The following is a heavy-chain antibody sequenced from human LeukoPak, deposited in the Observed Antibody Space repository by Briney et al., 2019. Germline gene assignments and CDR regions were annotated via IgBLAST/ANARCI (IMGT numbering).Heavy chain of an antibody. V-gene: IGHV3-20*04. Sequence: PGGSLRLSCAASGFTFDDYGMSWVRQAPGKGLEWVSGINWNGISTHYADSVKGRFTISRDNAKSSLFLQMNSLRAEDTAVYYCARDGGATMVRGVATYDSWGQGTLVTVSS. CDR1: GFTFDDYG. D-gene: IGHD3-10*01. CDR3: ARDGGATMVRGVATYDS. CDR2: INWNGIST. J-gene: IGHJ4*02.